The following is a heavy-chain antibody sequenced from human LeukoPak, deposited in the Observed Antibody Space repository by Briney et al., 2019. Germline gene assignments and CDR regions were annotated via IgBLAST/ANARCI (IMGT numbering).Heavy chain of an antibody. Sequence: ASVKVSCKASGYTFTSYGISWVRQAPGQGLEWMGWTSAYNGNTNYAQKLQGRVTMTTDTSTSTAYMELRSLRSDDTAVYYCARDLGKTYYDFWSGYSAYWGQGTLVTVSS. CDR3: ARDLGKTYYDFWSGYSAY. J-gene: IGHJ4*02. CDR2: TSAYNGNT. D-gene: IGHD3-3*01. V-gene: IGHV1-18*01. CDR1: GYTFTSYG.